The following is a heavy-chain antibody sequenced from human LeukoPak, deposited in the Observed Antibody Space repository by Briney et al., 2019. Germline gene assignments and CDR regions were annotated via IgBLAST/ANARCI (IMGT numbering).Heavy chain of an antibody. V-gene: IGHV3-23*01. CDR3: AKDLWLVPNYFDY. Sequence: LGGSLRLSCAASGFTFSSYAMSWVRQAPGKGLEWVSAISGSGGSTYYADSVKGRFTISRDNSKNTLYLQMNSLRAEDTAVYYCAKDLWLVPNYFDYWGQGTLVTVSS. J-gene: IGHJ4*02. CDR2: ISGSGGST. D-gene: IGHD6-19*01. CDR1: GFTFSSYA.